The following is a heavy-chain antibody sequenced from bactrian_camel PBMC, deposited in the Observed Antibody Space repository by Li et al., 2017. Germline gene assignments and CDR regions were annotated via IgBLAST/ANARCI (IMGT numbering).Heavy chain of an antibody. CDR3: AADVRSGSWYSCPKFDEADFAS. D-gene: IGHD6*01. J-gene: IGHJ6*01. CDR2: IDPDSLNP. Sequence: HVQLVESGGGSVQAGGSLRLSCEVRRPTYGGYCLGWYRQAPGQGREGVAAIDPDSLNPAYADSVKGRFTISLAGDKKILNLQMNDLKPEDTAMYYCAADVRSGSWYSCPKFDEADFASWGQGTQATVS. CDR1: RPTYGGYC. V-gene: IGHV3S1*01.